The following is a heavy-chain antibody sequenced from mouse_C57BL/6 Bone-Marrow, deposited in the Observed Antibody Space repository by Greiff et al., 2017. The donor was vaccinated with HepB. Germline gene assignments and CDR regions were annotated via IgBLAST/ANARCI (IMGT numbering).Heavy chain of an antibody. J-gene: IGHJ2*01. V-gene: IGHV14-4*01. D-gene: IGHD2-3*01. Sequence: DVKLQESGAELVRPGASVKLSCTASGFNIKDDYMHWVKQRPEQGLEWIGWIDPENGDTEYASKFQGKATITADTSSNTAYLQLSSLTSEDTAVYYCTTMMVTRKVGYFDYWGQGTTLTVSS. CDR3: TTMMVTRKVGYFDY. CDR2: IDPENGDT. CDR1: GFNIKDDY.